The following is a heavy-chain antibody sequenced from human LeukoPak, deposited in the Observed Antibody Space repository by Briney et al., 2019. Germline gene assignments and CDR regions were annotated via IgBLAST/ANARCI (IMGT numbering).Heavy chain of an antibody. D-gene: IGHD3-16*01. CDR2: IWYAGSKK. CDR3: ARDFGVGPYYFDY. CDR1: GFTFSGSG. V-gene: IGHV3-33*01. J-gene: IGHJ4*02. Sequence: GGSLRLSCAVSGFTFSGSGMHWVRQAPGKGLEWVAVIWYAGSKKYYAESVKGRFTISRDDSKNTLYLQMNTLRADDTAVYYCARDFGVGPYYFDYWGQGTLVTVSS.